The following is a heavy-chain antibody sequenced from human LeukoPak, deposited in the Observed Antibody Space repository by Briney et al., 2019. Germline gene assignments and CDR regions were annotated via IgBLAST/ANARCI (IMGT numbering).Heavy chain of an antibody. J-gene: IGHJ3*02. Sequence: PSETLSLTCAVSGGSLSSAGYSWSWIRQPPGKGLEWIGYIYHSGSTYYNPSLKGRVTISVDRSKNQFSLKLNSVTAADTAVYYCARVPPLYSSGWSYAFDIWGQGTMVTVSS. CDR3: ARVPPLYSSGWSYAFDI. D-gene: IGHD6-19*01. V-gene: IGHV4-30-2*01. CDR1: GGSLSSAGYS. CDR2: IYHSGST.